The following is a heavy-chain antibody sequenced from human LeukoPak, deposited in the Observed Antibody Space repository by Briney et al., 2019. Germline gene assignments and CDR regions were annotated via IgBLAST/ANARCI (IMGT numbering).Heavy chain of an antibody. CDR3: ARSSGYYSSLFYMHV. V-gene: IGHV1-46*01. D-gene: IGHD3-22*01. J-gene: IGHJ6*03. Sequence: GASVKVSCKASGYTFTSYYMHWVRQAPGQGLEWVGKINPSGDPTTYAQKFQVRVTMTSDMSTSTVYMELSRLRSEDTAVYYCARSSGYYSSLFYMHVWGKGTTVTVSS. CDR2: INPSGDPT. CDR1: GYTFTSYY.